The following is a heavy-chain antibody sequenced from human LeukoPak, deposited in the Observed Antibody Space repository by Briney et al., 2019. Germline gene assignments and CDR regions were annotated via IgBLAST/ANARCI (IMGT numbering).Heavy chain of an antibody. D-gene: IGHD6-13*01. V-gene: IGHV4-30-2*01. CDR1: GGSISSGDYS. CDR3: ARARESMATAGSYFDY. J-gene: IGHJ4*02. CDR2: IWHSGHT. Sequence: SQTLSLTCAVSGGSISSGDYSWSWIRQPPGSGLEWMGYIWHSGHTNYNPSLRSRVTISLARSNSQFSLRLSSVTAADTAVYYCARARESMATAGSYFDYWGQGTLVTVSS.